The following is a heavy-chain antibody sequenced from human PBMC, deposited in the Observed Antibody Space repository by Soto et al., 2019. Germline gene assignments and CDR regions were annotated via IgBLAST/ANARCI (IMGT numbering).Heavy chain of an antibody. CDR1: GFAFRSYG. CDR2: ISYDGTKK. CDR3: ASGLGELSFFDY. J-gene: IGHJ4*02. D-gene: IGHD3-16*02. V-gene: IGHV3-30*03. Sequence: GGSLRLSCAASGFAFRSYGMHWVRQAPGKGLEWVAVISYDGTKKYYADSVKGRATISRDNLKNTLYLEMTSLRPDDTAVYYCASGLGELSFFDYWGQGTPVTVSS.